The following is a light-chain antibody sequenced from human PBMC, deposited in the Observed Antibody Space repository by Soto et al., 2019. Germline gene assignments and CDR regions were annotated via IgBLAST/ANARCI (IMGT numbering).Light chain of an antibody. CDR3: QQYYIAQLT. Sequence: DIVMTQFPDSLGVSLGERATINCRSSQSLLYIANNKNYLAWYQQKPGQPPKLLISWASARESGVPDRFSGSGSGSDFTLTISSLQAEDVGLYYCQQYYIAQLTFGPGTKVDIK. J-gene: IGKJ3*01. CDR2: WAS. CDR1: QSLLYIANNKNY. V-gene: IGKV4-1*01.